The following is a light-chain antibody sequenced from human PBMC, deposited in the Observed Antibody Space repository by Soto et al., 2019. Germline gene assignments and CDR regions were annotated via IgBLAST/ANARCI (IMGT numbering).Light chain of an antibody. CDR2: GAS. CDR3: QQYNSSPPT. J-gene: IGKJ1*01. CDR1: QIVDDRF. V-gene: IGKV3-20*01. Sequence: IVFPKSPGTLSLSSGDIATLTCRPSQIVDDRFLAWYQQKLXXAPRLLIHGASTRATVIPDRFSVSGSGTDFTLIISKLGPEDFAVYYCQQYNSSPPTFGQGTKVDIK.